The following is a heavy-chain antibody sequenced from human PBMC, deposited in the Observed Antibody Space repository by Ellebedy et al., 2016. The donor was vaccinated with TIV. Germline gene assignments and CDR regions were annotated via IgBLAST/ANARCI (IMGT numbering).Heavy chain of an antibody. CDR3: ARGFYDSSGYSEPFDS. CDR2: IYYTGST. Sequence: MPSETLSLTCTVSGGSISSYYWNWIRQPPGKRLEWIGYIYYTGSTNYNPSLKSRVTISVDTSKNQFSLDLSSVTTADTALYYCARGFYDSSGYSEPFDSWGQGTLVTVSS. D-gene: IGHD3-22*01. CDR1: GGSISSYY. V-gene: IGHV4-59*01. J-gene: IGHJ4*02.